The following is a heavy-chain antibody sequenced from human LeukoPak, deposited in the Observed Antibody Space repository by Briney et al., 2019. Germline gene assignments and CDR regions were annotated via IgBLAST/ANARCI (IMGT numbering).Heavy chain of an antibody. J-gene: IGHJ3*02. D-gene: IGHD3-10*01. CDR2: ISTYNGNT. CDR1: GYTFTSYD. V-gene: IGHV1-18*01. CDR3: ARAEVLYYYGSGSHDIFNAFDI. Sequence: ASVKVSCKASGYTFTSYDINWVRQATGQGLEWMGWISTYNGNTNYAQKLQGRVTMTTDTSTSTAYMELRSLRSDDTAVYYCARAEVLYYYGSGSHDIFNAFDIWGQGTMVTVSS.